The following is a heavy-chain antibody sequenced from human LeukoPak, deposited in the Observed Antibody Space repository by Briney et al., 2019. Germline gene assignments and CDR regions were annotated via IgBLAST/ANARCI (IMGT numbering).Heavy chain of an antibody. CDR2: IKSKDAGGTT. D-gene: IGHD3-16*01. Sequence: PGRSLRPSRAAAAFPFDYAWMHSVRQAPGKGLERVGRIKSKDAGGTTDYAASVKGRFTISRHDSRNMVFLHMNSLKTDDTAVYYCSRERYYDETLRNDFWGQGTLVTVSS. V-gene: IGHV3-15*05. J-gene: IGHJ4*02. CDR1: AFPFDYAW. CDR3: SRERYYDETLRNDF.